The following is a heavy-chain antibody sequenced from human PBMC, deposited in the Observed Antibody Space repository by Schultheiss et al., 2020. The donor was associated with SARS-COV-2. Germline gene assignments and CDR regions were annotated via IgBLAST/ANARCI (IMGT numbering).Heavy chain of an antibody. CDR2: ISSSSNTI. D-gene: IGHD3-16*01. V-gene: IGHV3-48*02. J-gene: IGHJ4*02. Sequence: GSLKISCAASGFTFSSYSMNWVRQTPGKGLEWVSYISSSSNTIKYADSVKGRFTISRDNAKNSLYLQMNSLKDEDTAVYYCARESGGGPDYWGQGTLVTVAS. CDR3: ARESGGGPDY. CDR1: GFTFSSYS.